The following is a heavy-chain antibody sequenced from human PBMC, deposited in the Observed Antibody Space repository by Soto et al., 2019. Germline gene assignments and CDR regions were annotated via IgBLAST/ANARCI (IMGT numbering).Heavy chain of an antibody. CDR3: ARTKSVDVNTVAIGAFDI. J-gene: IGHJ3*02. Sequence: GASVKVSCKASGYTFTSYYMHWVRQAPGQGLEWMGIINPSGGSTSYAQRFQGRVTMTRDTSTSTVYMELSSLRSEDTAVYYCARTKSVDVNTVAIGAFDIWGQGTMVTVSS. V-gene: IGHV1-46*03. CDR1: GYTFTSYY. CDR2: INPSGGST. D-gene: IGHD5-12*01.